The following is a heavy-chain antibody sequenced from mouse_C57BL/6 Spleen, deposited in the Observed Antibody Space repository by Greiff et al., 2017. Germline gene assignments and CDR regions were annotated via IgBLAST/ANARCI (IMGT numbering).Heavy chain of an antibody. Sequence: VQLQQSGPELVKPGALVKISCKASGYAFSSSWLNWVKQRPGKGLERIGRIYPGEGDTTYNGKFKGKATLTADKASSTAYMQLSSLTSEDSAVYFCARWKFDYWGQGTTLTVSS. CDR2: IYPGEGDT. J-gene: IGHJ2*01. CDR3: ARWKFDY. V-gene: IGHV1-82*01. CDR1: GYAFSSSW.